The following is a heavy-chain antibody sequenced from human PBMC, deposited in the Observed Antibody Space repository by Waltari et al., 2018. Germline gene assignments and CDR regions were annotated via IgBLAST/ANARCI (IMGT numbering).Heavy chain of an antibody. CDR2: MSYDGFSK. V-gene: IGHV3-30*01. CDR3: AREGGTSGYSGFVDY. D-gene: IGHD2-2*01. Sequence: VESGGGVVPPGGSLRLSCATPEFTFRTSILHWVRQAPGKGLEWVSAMSYDGFSKYYADSVKGRFTIARDNSKNTVYLEINSLRPEDTAVYYCAREGGTSGYSGFVDYWGQGTQVTVSS. CDR1: EFTFRTSI. J-gene: IGHJ4*02.